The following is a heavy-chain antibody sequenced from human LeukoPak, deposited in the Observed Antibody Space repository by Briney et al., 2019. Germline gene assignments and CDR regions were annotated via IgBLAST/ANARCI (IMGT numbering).Heavy chain of an antibody. J-gene: IGHJ3*02. CDR1: GGSISSYY. Sequence: PSETLSLTCTVSGGSISSYYWSWIRQPPGKGLEWIGYIYYSGSTNYNPSLKGRVTISVDTSKNQFSLKLSSVTAADTAVYYCAAPTWAFDIWGQGTMVTVSS. V-gene: IGHV4-59*08. CDR3: AAPTWAFDI. CDR2: IYYSGST.